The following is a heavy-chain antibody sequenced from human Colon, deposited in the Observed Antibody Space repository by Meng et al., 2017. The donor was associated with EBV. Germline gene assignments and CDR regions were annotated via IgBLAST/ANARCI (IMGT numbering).Heavy chain of an antibody. D-gene: IGHD1/OR15-1a*01. V-gene: IGHV6-1*01. CDR3: ARDYGTSRPFEY. Sequence: QAQLQHAGHELVKPSQPLPPTCAISGDSVSSTGAAWNWIRQSPSRGLEWLGRTYYRSKWHNDYAVSVKGRIAINPDTSKNQFFLQLNSGTPEDTAVYYCARDYGTSRPFEYWGQGILVTVSS. J-gene: IGHJ4*02. CDR1: GDSVSSTGAA. CDR2: TYYRSKWHN.